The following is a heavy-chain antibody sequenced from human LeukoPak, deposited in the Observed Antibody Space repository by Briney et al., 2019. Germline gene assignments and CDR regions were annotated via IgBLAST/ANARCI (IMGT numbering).Heavy chain of an antibody. CDR1: GFTFSSYA. D-gene: IGHD6-13*01. J-gene: IGHJ4*02. V-gene: IGHV3-23*01. CDR2: ISGSGGST. Sequence: PGGSLRLSYAASGFTFSSYAMSWVRQAPGKGLEWVSAISGSGGSTYYADSVKGRFTISRDNSKNTLYLQMNSLRAEDTAVYYCAKAGAAAPYFDYWGQGTLVTVSS. CDR3: AKAGAAAPYFDY.